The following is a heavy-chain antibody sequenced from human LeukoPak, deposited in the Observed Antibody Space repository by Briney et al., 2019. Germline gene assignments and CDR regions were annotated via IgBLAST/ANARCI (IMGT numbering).Heavy chain of an antibody. J-gene: IGHJ6*03. CDR2: IKQDGGEK. CDR1: GFTFSNYW. Sequence: GGSLRLSCAASGFTFSNYWMSWVRQAPEKGLEWVANIKQDGGEKYYVDSVKGRFTISRDNAKNSLYLQMNSLRAEDTAVYYCARGFAEGDCSSTSCYRPYYYYYMDVWGKGTTVTVSS. V-gene: IGHV3-7*01. D-gene: IGHD2-2*02. CDR3: ARGFAEGDCSSTSCYRPYYYYYMDV.